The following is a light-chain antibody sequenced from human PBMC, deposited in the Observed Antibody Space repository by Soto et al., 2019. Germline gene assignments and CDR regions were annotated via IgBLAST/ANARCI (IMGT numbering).Light chain of an antibody. Sequence: QSVLTQPPSASGTPGQRVTISCSGSSSNIGSNTVNWYQQLPGTAPKLLIYSNNQRPSGVPDRFSGSKSGTSASLAISGLQSEVEADYYCAAWDDSLNGSWVFGGGTKVTVL. CDR1: SSNIGSNT. V-gene: IGLV1-44*01. CDR2: SNN. J-gene: IGLJ3*02. CDR3: AAWDDSLNGSWV.